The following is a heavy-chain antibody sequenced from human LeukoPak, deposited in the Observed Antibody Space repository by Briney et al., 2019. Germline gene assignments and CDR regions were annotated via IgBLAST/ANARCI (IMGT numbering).Heavy chain of an antibody. CDR2: INSDGSST. Sequence: GGSLRLSCAASGFTFSSYWMHWVRQAPGKGLVWDSRINSDGSSTSYADSVKGRYTISRDNAKNTLYLQMNSLRAEDTAVYYCARVELRYFDWLLNHDAFDIWGQGTMVTVSS. D-gene: IGHD3-9*01. CDR3: ARVELRYFDWLLNHDAFDI. V-gene: IGHV3-74*01. J-gene: IGHJ3*02. CDR1: GFTFSSYW.